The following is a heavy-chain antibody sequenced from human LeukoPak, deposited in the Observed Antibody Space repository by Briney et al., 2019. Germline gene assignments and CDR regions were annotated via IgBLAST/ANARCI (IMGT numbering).Heavy chain of an antibody. D-gene: IGHD3-22*01. J-gene: IGHJ4*02. CDR3: ANSAYDSSGYMGY. V-gene: IGHV3-21*01. CDR2: ISSSSSYI. Sequence: GGSLRLSCAASGFTFSSYSMNWVRQAPGNGLEWVSSISSSSSYIYYADSVKGRFTISRDNAKNSLYLQMDSLRAEDTAVYYCANSAYDSSGYMGYWGQGTLVTVSS. CDR1: GFTFSSYS.